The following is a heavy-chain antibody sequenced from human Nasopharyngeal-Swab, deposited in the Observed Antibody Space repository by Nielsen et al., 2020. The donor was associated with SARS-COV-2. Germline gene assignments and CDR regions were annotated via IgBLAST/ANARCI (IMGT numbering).Heavy chain of an antibody. CDR1: GGSISSYY. J-gene: IGHJ4*02. V-gene: IGHV4-59*01. CDR3: ARGRLPGGDYENY. CDR2: IYYSGST. Sequence: GSLRLSCTVSGGSISSYYWSWIRQPPGKGLEWIGYIYYSGSTNYNPSLKSRVTISVDTSKNQFSLKLSSVTAADTAVYYCARGRLPGGDYENYWGQGTLVTVSS. D-gene: IGHD4-17*01.